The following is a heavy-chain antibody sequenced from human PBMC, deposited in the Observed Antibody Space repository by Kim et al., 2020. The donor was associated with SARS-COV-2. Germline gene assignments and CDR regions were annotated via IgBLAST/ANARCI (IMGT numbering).Heavy chain of an antibody. V-gene: IGHV4-31*02. D-gene: IGHD4-4*01. Sequence: PSLKSRITLSVDTSSNQFSLKLSSVTAADTAIYYCARYPTVSTLGGYFDFWGRGTLVTVSS. CDR3: ARYPTVSTLGGYFDF. J-gene: IGHJ2*01.